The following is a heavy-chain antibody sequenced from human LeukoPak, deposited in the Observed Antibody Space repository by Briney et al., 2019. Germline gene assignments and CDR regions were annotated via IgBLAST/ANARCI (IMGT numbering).Heavy chain of an antibody. CDR1: GGTFSTYA. V-gene: IGHV1-69*01. CDR3: ARGLGDSSGYYYSDN. J-gene: IGHJ4*02. CDR2: IIPIFXTG. Sequence: SVKVSCKTSGGTFSTYAISXXXXAPGXGXXXXXXIIPIFXTGNYAXXFQGXXXXTXDESTSTAYMELSSLRSEGTAVYYCARGLGDSSGYYYSDNWGQGTLVTVSS. D-gene: IGHD3-22*01.